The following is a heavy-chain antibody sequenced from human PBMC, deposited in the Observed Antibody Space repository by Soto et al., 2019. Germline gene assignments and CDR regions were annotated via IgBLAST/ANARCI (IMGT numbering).Heavy chain of an antibody. V-gene: IGHV1-8*01. Sequence: GASVKVSCKASGYTFTSYDINWVRQATRQGLEWMGWMNPNSGNTGYAQKFQGRVTMTRNTSISTAYMELSSLRSEDTAVYYCARGGAYGENYYYYYGMDVWGQGTTVTVSS. D-gene: IGHD4-17*01. CDR3: ARGGAYGENYYYYYGMDV. J-gene: IGHJ6*02. CDR2: MNPNSGNT. CDR1: GYTFTSYD.